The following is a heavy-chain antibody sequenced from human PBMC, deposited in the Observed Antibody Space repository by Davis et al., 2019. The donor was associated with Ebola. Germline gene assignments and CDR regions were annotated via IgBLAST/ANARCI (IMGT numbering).Heavy chain of an antibody. D-gene: IGHD3-10*01. CDR3: ARDGAAYSGSGSYYPYNGMDV. J-gene: IGHJ6*02. Sequence: GESLKLSCGASGFIFSNYGMHWVRQAPGKGLEWVASIWHDGSNEYYARSVKGRLSISRDNSNNTVFLQMNSLRVEDTAVYYCARDGAAYSGSGSYYPYNGMDVWGQGTAVTVSS. V-gene: IGHV3-33*01. CDR2: IWHDGSNE. CDR1: GFIFSNYG.